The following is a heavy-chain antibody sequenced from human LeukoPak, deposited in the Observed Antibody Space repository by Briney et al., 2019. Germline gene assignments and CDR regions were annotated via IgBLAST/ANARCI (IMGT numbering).Heavy chain of an antibody. Sequence: ASVKVSCKASGYTFTGYYMHWVRQAPGQGLEWMGWINPNSGGTNYAQKFQGRVTMTTDTSITTAYMVLTSLRSDDTAVYYCARDFQNNKWYGGPGYYFDFWGQGTLVTVSS. CDR3: ARDFQNNKWYGGPGYYFDF. V-gene: IGHV1-2*02. D-gene: IGHD1-26*01. J-gene: IGHJ4*02. CDR1: GYTFTGYY. CDR2: INPNSGGT.